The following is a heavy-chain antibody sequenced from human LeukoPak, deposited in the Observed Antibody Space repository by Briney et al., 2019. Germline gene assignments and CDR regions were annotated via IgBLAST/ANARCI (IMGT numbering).Heavy chain of an antibody. CDR3: AREGEYYGSGSRPFDY. Sequence: ASVKVSCKASGYTFTGYYMHWVRQAPGQGLQWMGWINPNSGGTNYAQKFQGWVTMTRDTSISTVYMELSRLRSDDTAMYYCAREGEYYGSGSRPFDYWGQGTLVTVSS. V-gene: IGHV1-2*04. J-gene: IGHJ4*02. D-gene: IGHD3-10*01. CDR2: INPNSGGT. CDR1: GYTFTGYY.